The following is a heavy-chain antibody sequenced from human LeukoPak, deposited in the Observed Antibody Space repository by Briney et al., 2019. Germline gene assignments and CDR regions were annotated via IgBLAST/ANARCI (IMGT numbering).Heavy chain of an antibody. Sequence: GGSLRLSCAASGFTFSGSAMHWVRQASGKGLKWVGRIRSKANSYATAYAASVKGRFTISRDDSKNTAYLQMNSLKTEDTAVYYCTRTIAAGVYYYYYYGMDVWGQGTTVTVSS. CDR3: TRTIAAGVYYYYYYGMDV. D-gene: IGHD6-13*01. CDR2: IRSKANSYAT. J-gene: IGHJ6*02. CDR1: GFTFSGSA. V-gene: IGHV3-73*01.